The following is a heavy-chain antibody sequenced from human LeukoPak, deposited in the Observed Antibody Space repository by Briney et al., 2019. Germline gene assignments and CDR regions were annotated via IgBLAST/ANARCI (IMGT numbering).Heavy chain of an antibody. J-gene: IGHJ4*02. CDR2: MFYGETT. CDR3: ARLERSRMDGAQY. CDR1: GDSIRSSGYY. V-gene: IGHV4-39*01. D-gene: IGHD4/OR15-4a*01. Sequence: PSETLSLTCIVSGDSIRSSGYYWGWIRQPPGKGLEWIGSMFYGETTSYSPSLQSRVTISPDTSKNQFSLRLNSVTAADTAVYCCARLERSRMDGAQYWGQGTLVTVSS.